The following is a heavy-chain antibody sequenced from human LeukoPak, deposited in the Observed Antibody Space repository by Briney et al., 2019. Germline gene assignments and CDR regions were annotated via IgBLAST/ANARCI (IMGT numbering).Heavy chain of an antibody. D-gene: IGHD6-19*01. V-gene: IGHV3-7*01. CDR3: ARDHSGWYYCYYYYMDV. Sequence: GGSLRLSCAASGFTFSSYWMSWVRQAPGKGLEWVANIKQGGSEKYYVDSVKGRFTISRDNAKNSLYLQMNSLRAEDTAVYYCARDHSGWYYCYYYYMDVWGKGTTVTVSS. CDR1: GFTFSSYW. J-gene: IGHJ6*03. CDR2: IKQGGSEK.